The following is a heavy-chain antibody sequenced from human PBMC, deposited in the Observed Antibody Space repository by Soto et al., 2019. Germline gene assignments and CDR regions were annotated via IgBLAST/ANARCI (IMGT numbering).Heavy chain of an antibody. CDR3: PREAV. J-gene: IGHJ6*02. CDR2: INQDGSEQ. V-gene: IGHV3-7*05. CDR1: GFTFSGHW. Sequence: EVQLVESGGGLVQPGGSLRLSCAASGFTFSGHWMSWARQAPGKGLEWVANINQDGSEQFYVVSVKGRFTISRDNVKNSLYLQMNRLRAEDTTVSYCPREAVWGQGTTVTVSS.